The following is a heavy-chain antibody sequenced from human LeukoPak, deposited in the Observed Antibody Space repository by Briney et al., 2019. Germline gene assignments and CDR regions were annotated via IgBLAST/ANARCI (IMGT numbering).Heavy chain of an antibody. CDR3: AKDWPGSGSYFPYY. J-gene: IGHJ4*02. Sequence: GGSLRLSCAASGFTFSSYGMHWVRQAPGKGLEWVAVISYDGSNKYYADSVKGRFTISRDNSKNTLYLQMNSLRAEDTAVYYCAKDWPGSGSYFPYYWGQGTLVTVSS. CDR1: GFTFSSYG. CDR2: ISYDGSNK. V-gene: IGHV3-30*18. D-gene: IGHD1-26*01.